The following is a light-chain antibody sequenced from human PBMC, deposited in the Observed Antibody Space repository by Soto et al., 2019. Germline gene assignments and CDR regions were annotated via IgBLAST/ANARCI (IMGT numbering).Light chain of an antibody. J-gene: IGLJ1*01. CDR2: DVN. CDR3: CSFGGRVFV. Sequence: QSALTQPRSVSGSPGQSVTISCTGTSSDVGGYNYVTWYQHHPGKAPKLMISDVNKRASGVPDRFSGSKSGNTASLTSSGLEAEDEADYYCCSFGGRVFVFGTGTKLTVL. V-gene: IGLV2-11*01. CDR1: SSDVGGYNY.